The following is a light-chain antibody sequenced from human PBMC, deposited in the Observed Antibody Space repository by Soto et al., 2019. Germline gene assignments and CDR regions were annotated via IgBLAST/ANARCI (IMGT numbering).Light chain of an antibody. J-gene: IGKJ5*01. Sequence: DIQLTQSPSPLSAAVGDGVTLPCRASQNIRNLLAWYQQKPGKAPKPLIYDASTLKTGVPSRFSGSGSGSEFNFTITGLQPDDFATYFCQQYNTYATFGQGTRLEIK. CDR1: QNIRNL. CDR2: DAS. CDR3: QQYNTYAT. V-gene: IGKV1-5*01.